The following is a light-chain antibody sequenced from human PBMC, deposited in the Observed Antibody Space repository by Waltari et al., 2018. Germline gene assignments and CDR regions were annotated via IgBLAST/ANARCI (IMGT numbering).Light chain of an antibody. CDR3: QQYYSPPQT. V-gene: IGKV4-1*01. J-gene: IGKJ1*01. CDR2: WAS. Sequence: DIVMTQSPESLTVFLGERAPVNCKSSQTVLYSSKNYLAWYQQKPGPPPKLLIYWASTRKSGVPDRFSGSGSGTDFTLTISSLQAEDVAVYYCQQYYSPPQTFGQGTKVQIK. CDR1: QTVLYSSKNY.